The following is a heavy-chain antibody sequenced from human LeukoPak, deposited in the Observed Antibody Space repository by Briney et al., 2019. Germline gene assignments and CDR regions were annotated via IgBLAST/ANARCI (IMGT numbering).Heavy chain of an antibody. V-gene: IGHV1-18*01. D-gene: IGHD6-13*01. J-gene: IGHJ4*02. CDR3: ARDPNGYSSSSFDY. Sequence: ASVKVSCKASGYTFTSYGISWVRQAPGQGLEWMGWISAYNGNTNYAQKLQGRVTMTTDTSTSTAYMELRSLRSDDTAVYYCARDPNGYSSSSFDYWGQGTLVTVSS. CDR2: ISAYNGNT. CDR1: GYTFTSYG.